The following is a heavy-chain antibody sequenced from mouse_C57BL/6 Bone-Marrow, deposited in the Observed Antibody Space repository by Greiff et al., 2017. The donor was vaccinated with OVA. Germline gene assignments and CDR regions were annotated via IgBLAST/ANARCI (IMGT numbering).Heavy chain of an antibody. V-gene: IGHV1-5*01. CDR1: GYTFTSYW. Sequence: VHVKQSGTVLARPGASVKMSCKTSGYTFTSYWMHWVKQRPGQGLEWIGAIYPGNSDTSYNQKFKGKAKLTAVTSASTAYMELSSLTNEDSAVYYCTRGDGYDRDYYAMDYWGQGTSVTVSS. D-gene: IGHD2-2*01. CDR2: IYPGNSDT. CDR3: TRGDGYDRDYYAMDY. J-gene: IGHJ4*01.